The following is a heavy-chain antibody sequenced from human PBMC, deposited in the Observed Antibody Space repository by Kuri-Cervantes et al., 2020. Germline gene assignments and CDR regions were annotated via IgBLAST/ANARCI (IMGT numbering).Heavy chain of an antibody. Sequence: SSVKVSFKASGCTFISYSISWVRQAPGQGLEWMGGIIPIFGTANYAQKFQGRVTITADESTSTAYMELSSLRSEHTAVYYCARDQYIVGATTYYYYGMDVWGQGTTVTVSS. CDR3: ARDQYIVGATTYYYYGMDV. CDR2: IIPIFGTA. CDR1: GCTFISYS. J-gene: IGHJ6*02. V-gene: IGHV1-69*13. D-gene: IGHD1-26*01.